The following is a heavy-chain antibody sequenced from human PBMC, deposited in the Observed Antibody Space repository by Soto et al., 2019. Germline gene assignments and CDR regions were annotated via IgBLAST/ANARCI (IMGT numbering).Heavy chain of an antibody. Sequence: SETLSLTCTVSGGSISSGAYYWSWIRQHPGKGLEWIGYIYYIGSPYYNPSLKSRVTISIDTSKNQFSLKLSSVTAADTAVYYCARTRAVWFDPWGQGTLVTVSS. V-gene: IGHV4-31*03. CDR3: ARTRAVWFDP. D-gene: IGHD6-19*01. CDR2: IYYIGSP. J-gene: IGHJ5*02. CDR1: GGSISSGAYY.